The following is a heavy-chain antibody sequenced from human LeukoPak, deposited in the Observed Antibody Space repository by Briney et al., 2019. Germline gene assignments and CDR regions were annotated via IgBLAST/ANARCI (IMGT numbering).Heavy chain of an antibody. D-gene: IGHD4-17*01. Sequence: QAVGCLRLSCAASGVTFSKYGMRRVRDAPCEGLGRGAALSYDGSNKYYGESVMGKFTIHRDHSQHTMYPQMKSVRAEDTAAYYCARAGYGDPHFDFWGQGTLVTVSS. V-gene: IGHV3-33*01. CDR3: ARAGYGDPHFDF. CDR2: LSYDGSNK. J-gene: IGHJ4*02. CDR1: GVTFSKYG.